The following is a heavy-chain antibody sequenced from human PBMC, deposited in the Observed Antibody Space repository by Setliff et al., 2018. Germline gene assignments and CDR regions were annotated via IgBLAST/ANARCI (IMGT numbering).Heavy chain of an antibody. Sequence: PSETLSLTCTVSGVSISSHYWSWVRQPPGKGLECIGDIYYTGSTKYNPSLWSRLTMSIDTSKNQFSLQLPSVTATDTAVYYCARGKIFYVGDSHYFDICGQGALVTVSS. V-gene: IGHV4-59*08. CDR3: ARGKIFYVGDSHYFDI. J-gene: IGHJ4*02. CDR1: GVSISSHY. CDR2: IYYTGST. D-gene: IGHD4-17*01.